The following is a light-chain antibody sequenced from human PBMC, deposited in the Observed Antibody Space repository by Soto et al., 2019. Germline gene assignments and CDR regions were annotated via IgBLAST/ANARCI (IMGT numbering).Light chain of an antibody. CDR1: QSVSSSY. CDR2: GAS. V-gene: IGKV3-15*01. J-gene: IGKJ1*01. CDR3: QQYNSWPRT. Sequence: EVVMTQSPATLSVSPGERATLSCRASQSVSSSYFAWYQQKPGQAPRLLIYGASSRATGIPARFSGSGSGTEFTLTITSLQSEDFAVYYCQQYNSWPRTFGQGTKVDIK.